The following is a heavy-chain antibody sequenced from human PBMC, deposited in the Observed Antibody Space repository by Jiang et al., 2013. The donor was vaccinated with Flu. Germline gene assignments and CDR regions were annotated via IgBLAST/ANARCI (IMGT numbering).Heavy chain of an antibody. CDR2: IIPIFGTP. V-gene: IGHV1-69*06. Sequence: SGAEVKKPGSSVKVSCKASGGTFTSSAISWVRQAPGQGLEWMGGIIPIFGTPNYAQKFQGRVTITADKSTSTAYMDLSSLTSEDTAVYYCARGPDSSTYYYLYWGQGTLVTVSS. J-gene: IGHJ4*02. D-gene: IGHD3-22*01. CDR1: GGTFTSSA. CDR3: ARGPDSSTYYYLY.